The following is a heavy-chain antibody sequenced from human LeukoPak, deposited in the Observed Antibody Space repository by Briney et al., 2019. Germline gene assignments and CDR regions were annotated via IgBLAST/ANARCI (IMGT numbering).Heavy chain of an antibody. CDR2: IRSKAYGGTT. Sequence: QPGGSLRLSXIASGFTFGDYAMSWFRQAPGKGLEWGGFIRSKAYGGTTEYAASVKGRFTISRDDSKSIAYLQMNSLKTEDTAVYYCTRDPGIVGAQGAFDIWGQGTMVTVSS. D-gene: IGHD1-26*01. V-gene: IGHV3-49*03. J-gene: IGHJ3*02. CDR3: TRDPGIVGAQGAFDI. CDR1: GFTFGDYA.